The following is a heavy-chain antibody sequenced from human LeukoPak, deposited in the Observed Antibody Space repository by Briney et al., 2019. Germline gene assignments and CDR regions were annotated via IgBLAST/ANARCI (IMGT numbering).Heavy chain of an antibody. CDR3: ARDLYSSGWYGYFDY. Sequence: ASVKVSCKASGGTFSSYAISWVRQAPGQGLEWMGGIIPIFGTANYAQKFQGRVTITADESTSTAYMELSSLRSEDTAVYYCARDLYSSGWYGYFDYWGQGTLVTASS. V-gene: IGHV1-69*13. D-gene: IGHD6-19*01. J-gene: IGHJ4*02. CDR2: IIPIFGTA. CDR1: GGTFSSYA.